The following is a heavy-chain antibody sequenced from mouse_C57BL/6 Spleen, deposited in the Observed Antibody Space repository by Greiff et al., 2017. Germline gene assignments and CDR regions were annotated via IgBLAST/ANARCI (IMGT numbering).Heavy chain of an antibody. J-gene: IGHJ2*01. D-gene: IGHD2-2*01. CDR2: IYPRSGTT. Sequence: VQLQQSGAELARPGASVKLSCKASGYTFTSYGLSWVKQRTGQGLEWIGEIYPRSGTTYYNEKFKGKATLTADKSSSTAYMELRSLTSEYSAVYFCARRKDGYGYWGQGTILTVSS. V-gene: IGHV1-81*01. CDR3: ARRKDGYGY. CDR1: GYTFTSYG.